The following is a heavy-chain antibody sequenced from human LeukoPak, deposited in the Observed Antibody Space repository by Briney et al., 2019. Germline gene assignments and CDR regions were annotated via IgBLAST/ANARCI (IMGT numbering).Heavy chain of an antibody. CDR3: AKVDGESDYYYYYGMDV. CDR1: GFTFSSYA. CDR2: ISGSGGST. Sequence: GGSLRLSCAASGFTFSSYAMSWVRQAPGKGLEWVSAISGSGGSTYYADSVKGRFTIPRDNSKNTLYLQMNSLRAEDTAVYYCAKVDGESDYYYYYGMDVWGQGTTVTVSS. V-gene: IGHV3-23*01. J-gene: IGHJ6*02.